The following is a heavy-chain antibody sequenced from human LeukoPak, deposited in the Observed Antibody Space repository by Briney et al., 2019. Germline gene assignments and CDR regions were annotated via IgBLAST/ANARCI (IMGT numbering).Heavy chain of an antibody. CDR3: VKDRSIAAPNNDFFDS. CDR1: EFTFNKFY. D-gene: IGHD6-6*01. J-gene: IGHJ4*02. V-gene: IGHV3-64D*06. Sequence: GGYLRLSCTASEFTFNKFYLHWVRQAPGKGLEFVSHISSNGATTYYADSVKGRFTISRDNSKNTLYLQMSSLRADDTAVYYCVKDRSIAAPNNDFFDSWGQGALVTVSS. CDR2: ISSNGATT.